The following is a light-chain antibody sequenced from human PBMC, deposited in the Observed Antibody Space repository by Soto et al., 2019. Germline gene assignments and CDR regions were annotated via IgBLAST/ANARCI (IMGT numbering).Light chain of an antibody. Sequence: QSALTQPASLSGSPGQSITISCTGASSDLGGHKSVSWFQQHPGKAPRLIISEVSYRPSGSSSRFSGSKSANMASLTISGLQSDDEADYYCSSYTTNSSVVFGGGTQLTVL. CDR2: EVS. CDR3: SSYTTNSSVV. CDR1: SSDLGGHKS. J-gene: IGLJ2*01. V-gene: IGLV2-14*03.